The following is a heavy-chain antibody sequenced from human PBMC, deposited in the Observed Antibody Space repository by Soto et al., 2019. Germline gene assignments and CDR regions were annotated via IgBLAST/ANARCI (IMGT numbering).Heavy chain of an antibody. Sequence: EVQLVESGGGLVKPGESLRLSCAASGFTFNNAWMNWVRQAPGKGLEWVGSIKSKTDGGTTNYAAPVKDRFTISRDDSQRLLYLQMNSLKTDDTAVYYCATDLGGGRRGQRLDCGQGTLVTVCS. CDR3: ATDLGGGRRGQRLD. CDR2: IKSKTDGGTT. J-gene: IGHJ4*02. CDR1: GFTFNNAW. V-gene: IGHV3-15*07. D-gene: IGHD6-25*01.